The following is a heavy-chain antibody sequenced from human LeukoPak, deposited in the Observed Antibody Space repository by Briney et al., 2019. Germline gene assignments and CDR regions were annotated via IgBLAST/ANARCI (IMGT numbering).Heavy chain of an antibody. D-gene: IGHD6-13*01. CDR2: IRYDGSNK. CDR3: VRGGSSSWDYFDY. J-gene: IGHJ4*02. Sequence: GGSLRLSCAASGFTFSSYGMHWVRQAPGKGLEWVAFIRYDGSNKYYADSVKGRFTISRDNSKNTLYLQMNSLNTEDTAVYYCVRGGSSSWDYFDYWGQGTLVIVSS. CDR1: GFTFSSYG. V-gene: IGHV3-30*02.